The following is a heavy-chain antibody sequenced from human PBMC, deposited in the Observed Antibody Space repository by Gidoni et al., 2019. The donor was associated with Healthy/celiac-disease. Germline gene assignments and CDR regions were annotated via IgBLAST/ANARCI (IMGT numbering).Heavy chain of an antibody. V-gene: IGHV3-30*18. CDR3: AKSVTIFYGMDV. CDR1: GFTFSSYG. J-gene: IGHJ6*02. D-gene: IGHD3-3*01. Sequence: QVQLVESGGGVVQPGRSLRLSCAASGFTFSSYGSHWVRQAPGKGLEWVAVISYDGSNKYYADSVKGRFTISRDNSKNTLYLQMNSLRAEDTAVYYCAKSVTIFYGMDVWGQGTTVTVSS. CDR2: ISYDGSNK.